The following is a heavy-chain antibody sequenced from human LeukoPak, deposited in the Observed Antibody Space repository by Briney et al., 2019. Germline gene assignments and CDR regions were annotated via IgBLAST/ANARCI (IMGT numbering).Heavy chain of an antibody. Sequence: GGSLRLSCAASGFTFSSYWMHRVRQAPGKGLVWVSRIKSDGSTRYADSVKGRFTISRDNAKNTVSLQMNSLRAEDTGVYYCARAPSEIGGYYPEYFRHWGQGTLVTVSP. V-gene: IGHV3-74*01. CDR3: ARAPSEIGGYYPEYFRH. CDR1: GFTFSSYW. D-gene: IGHD3-22*01. CDR2: IKSDGST. J-gene: IGHJ1*01.